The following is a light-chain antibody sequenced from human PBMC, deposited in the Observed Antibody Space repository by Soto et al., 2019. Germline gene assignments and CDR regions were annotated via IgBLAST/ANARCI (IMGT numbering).Light chain of an antibody. CDR2: GAS. J-gene: IGKJ1*01. CDR1: QSVSSSY. V-gene: IGKV3-20*01. CDR3: QQYGSSPT. Sequence: EIVLTQSPGTLSLSPGERATLSCRASQSVSSSYLAWYQQKPGQAPRVFIYGASSRATGIPDRFSGSGSGTDFTLTISRLEPEDFAVYYCQQYGSSPTFGQGTKVEIK.